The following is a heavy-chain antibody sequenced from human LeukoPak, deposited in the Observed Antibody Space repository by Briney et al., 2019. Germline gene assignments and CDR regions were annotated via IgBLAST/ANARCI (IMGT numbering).Heavy chain of an antibody. D-gene: IGHD3-22*01. V-gene: IGHV4-31*03. J-gene: IGHJ3*02. Sequence: SQTLSLTCTVSGGSISSGGYYWSWIRQHPGKGLEWIGYIYYSGSTYYNPSLKSRVTISVDTSKNQFSLKLSSVTAVDTAVYYCAREPVKYYYDSSGSEAAFDIWGQGTMVTVSS. CDR1: GGSISSGGYY. CDR3: AREPVKYYYDSSGSEAAFDI. CDR2: IYYSGST.